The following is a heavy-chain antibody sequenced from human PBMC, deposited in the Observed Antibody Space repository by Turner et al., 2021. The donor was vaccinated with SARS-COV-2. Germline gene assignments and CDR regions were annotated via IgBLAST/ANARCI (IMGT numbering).Heavy chain of an antibody. V-gene: IGHV1-69*02. CDR2: IIPILGIT. D-gene: IGHD3-10*01. CDR3: ASRWFGELPFDY. CDR1: GATLSSYT. Sequence: QVQLVQSGSELRKRGYSAKVFCKASGATLSSYTTSWVRQAPGQGLEWMGRIIPILGITNYAQKFQGRVTITADKSTSTAYMDLNSLRSEDTAVYYCASRWFGELPFDYWGQGTLVTVSS. J-gene: IGHJ4*02.